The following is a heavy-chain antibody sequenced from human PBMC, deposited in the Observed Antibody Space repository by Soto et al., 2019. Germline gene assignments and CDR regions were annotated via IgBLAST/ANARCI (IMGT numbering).Heavy chain of an antibody. V-gene: IGHV1-69*01. CDR1: GGTFSSYA. CDR2: IIPIFGTA. J-gene: IGHJ6*02. Sequence: SVKGSCKASGGTFSSYAISWVRQAPVQGLEWMGGIIPIFGTANYSQKFQGRVTITADESTSTAYMELSRLRSEDTAVYYCARLVVPAAISYYYGMNVWGQGTTVTVSS. D-gene: IGHD2-2*01. CDR3: ARLVVPAAISYYYGMNV.